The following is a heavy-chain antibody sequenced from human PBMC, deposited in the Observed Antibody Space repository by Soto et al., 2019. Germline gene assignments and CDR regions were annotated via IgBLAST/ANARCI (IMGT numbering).Heavy chain of an antibody. V-gene: IGHV4-59*08. Sequence: QVQLQESGPGLVKPSETLSLSCTVSGASLSPNYWTWIRQSPGKGLGWIGYIYYAGTTTYNPSLKSRVTISLDTSKNEVSLILSSVTAADTAMYFCARLGAYYQALDSWGQGTLVTVSS. CDR3: ARLGAYYQALDS. D-gene: IGHD3-22*01. CDR2: IYYAGTT. J-gene: IGHJ5*02. CDR1: GASLSPNY.